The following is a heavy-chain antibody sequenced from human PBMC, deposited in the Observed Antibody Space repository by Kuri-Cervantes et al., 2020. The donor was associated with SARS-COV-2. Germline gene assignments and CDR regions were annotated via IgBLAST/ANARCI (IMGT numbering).Heavy chain of an antibody. CDR3: AITIFGVVPGGDV. D-gene: IGHD3-3*01. CDR2: IYNSGST. V-gene: IGHV4-59*01. J-gene: IGHJ6*04. CDR1: GGSISSYY. Sequence: SETLSLTCTVSGGSISSYYWSWIRQPPGKGLEWIGYIYNSGSTNYNPSLKSRVTISVDTSKNQFSLKLSSVTAADTAVYHCAITIFGVVPGGDVWGKGTTVTVSS.